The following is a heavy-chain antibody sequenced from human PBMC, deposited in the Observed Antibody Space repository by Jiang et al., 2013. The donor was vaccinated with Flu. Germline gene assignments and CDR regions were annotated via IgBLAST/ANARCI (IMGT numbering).Heavy chain of an antibody. CDR1: GGSISSYY. J-gene: IGHJ6*02. Sequence: GSGLVKPSETLSLTCTVSGGSISSYYWSWIRQPPGKGLEWIGYIYYSGSTNYNPSLKSRVTISVDTSKNQFSLKLSSVTAADTAVYYCARARVVPAAIGPNYYYYGMDVWGQGTTVT. CDR2: IYYSGST. D-gene: IGHD2-2*02. CDR3: ARARVVPAAIGPNYYYYGMDV. V-gene: IGHV4-59*13.